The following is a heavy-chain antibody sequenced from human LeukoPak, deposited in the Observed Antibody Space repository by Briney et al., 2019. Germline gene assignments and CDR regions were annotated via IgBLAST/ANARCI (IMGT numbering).Heavy chain of an antibody. CDR3: ARADRLHGGPYLIGP. Sequence: ASVKVSCQTSGYSFTDYYMHWVRQAPGQGLEWMGWINPNSGGTSSAQKFQGRVTMTRDTSISTVYMEVSWLTSDDTAIYYCARADRLHGGPYLIGPWGQGTLVTVSS. J-gene: IGHJ5*02. CDR1: GYSFTDYY. V-gene: IGHV1-2*02. CDR2: INPNSGGT. D-gene: IGHD2-21*01.